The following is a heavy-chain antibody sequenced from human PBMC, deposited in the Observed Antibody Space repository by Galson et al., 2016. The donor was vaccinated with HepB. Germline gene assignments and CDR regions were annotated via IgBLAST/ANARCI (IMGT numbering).Heavy chain of an antibody. CDR3: AKAAGSCSGNICYSVGY. CDR2: VYPGDSGV. D-gene: IGHD2-15*01. Sequence: QSGAEVKKPGESLKISCKGSGFSFTSHWIGWIRQVPGKGLEFMGIVYPGDSGVRYSPSFQGQVIISADKSTDTAYLQWSSLKASDTAMYYCAKAAGSCSGNICYSVGYWGQGTLVTVSS. CDR1: GFSFTSHW. J-gene: IGHJ4*02. V-gene: IGHV5-51*01.